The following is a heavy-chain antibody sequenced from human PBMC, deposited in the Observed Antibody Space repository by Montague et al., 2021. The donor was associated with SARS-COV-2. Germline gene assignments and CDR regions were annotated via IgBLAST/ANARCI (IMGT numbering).Heavy chain of an antibody. D-gene: IGHD1-26*01. CDR3: VRGGTYPHYFFDS. Sequence: SLRLSCAASGFSFSNYAMHWVRQAPGKGLEYVSGISTIGGSRYYXDSVKGRFTISRDNSKNMVFLQMDSLRSEDMAVYYCVRGGTYPHYFFDSWGQGALVTVSS. CDR1: GFSFSNYA. J-gene: IGHJ4*02. V-gene: IGHV3-64*02. CDR2: ISTIGGSR.